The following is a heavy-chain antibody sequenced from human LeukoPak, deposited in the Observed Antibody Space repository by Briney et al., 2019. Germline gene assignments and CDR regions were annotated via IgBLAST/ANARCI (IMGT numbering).Heavy chain of an antibody. CDR3: SRSGHSRSSFDY. CDR2: ISSSSTHI. J-gene: IGHJ4*02. Sequence: PGGSLRLSCAASGFTLSSYSMNWVRQAPGKGLEWVSYISSSSTHIYYADSVKGRFTISRDNARNSLYLQMNSLRAEDTAIYYWSRSGHSRSSFDYWGQGTLVTVSS. CDR1: GFTLSSYS. D-gene: IGHD6-6*01. V-gene: IGHV3-21*01.